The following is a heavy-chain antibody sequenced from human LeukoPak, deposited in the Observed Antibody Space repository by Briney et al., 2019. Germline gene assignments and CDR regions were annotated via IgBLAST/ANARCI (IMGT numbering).Heavy chain of an antibody. J-gene: IGHJ4*02. CDR2: INHSGST. CDR1: GGSFSGYY. D-gene: IGHD2-21*02. V-gene: IGHV4-34*01. Sequence: SETLSLTCAVYGGSFSGYYWSWIRQPPGKGRERIGEINHSGSTNYNPSLKSRVTISVDTSKNQFTLKLSSVTAADTAVYYCARTIKGHIVVVTATRRYYFDYWGQGTLVTVSS. CDR3: ARTIKGHIVVVTATRRYYFDY.